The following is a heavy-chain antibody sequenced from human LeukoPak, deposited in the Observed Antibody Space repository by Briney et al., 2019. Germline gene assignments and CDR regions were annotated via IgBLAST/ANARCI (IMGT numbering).Heavy chain of an antibody. D-gene: IGHD3-10*01. CDR3: AKDLMRDRWFGES. V-gene: IGHV3-30*02. J-gene: IGHJ5*02. CDR2: IQYDGSNE. CDR1: GFTFSSYG. Sequence: GGSLRLSCAASGFTFSSYGMHWVRQAPGKGLEWVAYIQYDGSNEQYAHSVKGRFTISRDNYRNTLYLEMNSLRLADTAVYYCAKDLMRDRWFGESWGQGTLVTVSS.